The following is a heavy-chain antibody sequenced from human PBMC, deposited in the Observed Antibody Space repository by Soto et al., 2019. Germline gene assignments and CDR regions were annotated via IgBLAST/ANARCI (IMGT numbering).Heavy chain of an antibody. D-gene: IGHD3-22*01. J-gene: IGHJ3*02. CDR1: GGSVSSSSYY. V-gene: IGHV4-39*01. CDR3: ARYDSSGYDAFDI. CDR2: VYYSGST. Sequence: SETLSLTCTVSGGSVSSSSYYWGWVRQPPGKGLEWIGSVYYSGSTYYNPSLESRVTISVDTSKNQFSLKLSSVTAADTAVYYCARYDSSGYDAFDIWGQGTMVTVSS.